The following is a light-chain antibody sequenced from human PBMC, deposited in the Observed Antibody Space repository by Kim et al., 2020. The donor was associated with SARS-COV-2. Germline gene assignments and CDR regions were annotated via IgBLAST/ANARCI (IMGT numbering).Light chain of an antibody. Sequence: DIQMTQSPSSLSASVGDRVTITCRASQRISRYLNWYQQKPGKAPKLLIYGASSLRSGVPSRFSGSGSDTDFSLTINSLQPEDFATYFCQQSFSFPYTFGQGTSWRS. J-gene: IGKJ2*01. CDR2: GAS. CDR3: QQSFSFPYT. CDR1: QRISRY. V-gene: IGKV1-39*01.